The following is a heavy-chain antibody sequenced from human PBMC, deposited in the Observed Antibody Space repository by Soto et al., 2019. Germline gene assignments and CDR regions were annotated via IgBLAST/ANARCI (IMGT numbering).Heavy chain of an antibody. V-gene: IGHV3-23*01. D-gene: IGHD5-18*01. CDR3: AKGEGIQLWLMDV. J-gene: IGHJ6*02. CDR2: ISGSGGST. Sequence: GGSLRLSFASSGLTFSSYAMGWVRQAPGKGLEWVSAISGSGGSTYYADSVKGRFTISRDNSKNTLYLQMNSLRAEDTAVYYCAKGEGIQLWLMDVWGQGTTVTVSS. CDR1: GLTFSSYA.